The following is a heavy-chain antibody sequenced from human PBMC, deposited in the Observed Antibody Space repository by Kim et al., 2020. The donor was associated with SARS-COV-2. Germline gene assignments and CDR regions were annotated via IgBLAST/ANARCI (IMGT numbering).Heavy chain of an antibody. CDR2: IIPILGIA. CDR3: ARESHYSRNNWFDP. J-gene: IGHJ5*02. V-gene: IGHV1-69*04. D-gene: IGHD6-13*01. Sequence: SVKVSCKASGGTFSSYTISWVRQAPGQGLEWMGRIIPILGIANYAQKFQGRVTITADKSTSTAYMELSSLRSEDTAVYYCARESHYSRNNWFDPWGQGTLVTVSS. CDR1: GGTFSSYT.